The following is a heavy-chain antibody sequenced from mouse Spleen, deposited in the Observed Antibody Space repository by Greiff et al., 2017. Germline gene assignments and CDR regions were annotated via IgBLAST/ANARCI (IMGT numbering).Heavy chain of an antibody. D-gene: IGHD1-1*01. CDR2: INPSNGRT. Sequence: VQLQQPGAELVKPGASVKLSCKASGYTFTSYWMHWVKQRPGQGLEWIGEINPSNGRTNYNEKFKSKATLTVDKSSSTAYMQLSSLTSEDSAVYYCARLLPPDYWGQGTTLTVSS. J-gene: IGHJ2*01. V-gene: IGHV1S81*02. CDR1: GYTFTSYW. CDR3: ARLLPPDY.